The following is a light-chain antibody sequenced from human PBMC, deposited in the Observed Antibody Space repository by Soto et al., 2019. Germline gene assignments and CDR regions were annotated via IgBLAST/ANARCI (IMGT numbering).Light chain of an antibody. Sequence: EIVMTQSPATLSVSPGERATLSCRASQSVSSNLAWYQQKPGQAPRLLIYGASTRATGVPARLSGSGSGIDVTITISSLHSADFAVYDCQQYDTWPTLNFGGGTKVESK. V-gene: IGKV3-15*01. CDR2: GAS. CDR3: QQYDTWPTLN. J-gene: IGKJ4*01. CDR1: QSVSSN.